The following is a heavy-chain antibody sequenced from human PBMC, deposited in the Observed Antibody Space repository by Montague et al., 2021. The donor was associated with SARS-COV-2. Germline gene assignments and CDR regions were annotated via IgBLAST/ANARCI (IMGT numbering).Heavy chain of an antibody. D-gene: IGHD3-22*01. CDR1: GFTFSSYW. V-gene: IGHV3-7*01. Sequence: SRRLSCAASGFTFSSYWMSWVRQAPGKGLEWVANIKEDGSEKKYVGSVKGRFTISRDNAKDSLYLQMNSLRAEDTAVYYCAREYFDNSGMGHYWGQGTLVTVSS. CDR3: AREYFDNSGMGHY. J-gene: IGHJ4*02. CDR2: IKEDGSEK.